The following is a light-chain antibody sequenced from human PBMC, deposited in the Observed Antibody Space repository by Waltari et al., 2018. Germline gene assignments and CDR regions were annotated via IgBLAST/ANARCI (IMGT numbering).Light chain of an antibody. V-gene: IGLV2-14*03. Sequence: QSALTQPASVSGSPGQPITISCTGTSSDVGSYNYVSWYQQLQGKAPKTIIYDGSKRPSGVSNRFSGSKSGNTASLTISGLQAEDEADYYCSSYTSSVLFGGGTKLTVL. CDR1: SSDVGSYNY. J-gene: IGLJ2*01. CDR2: DGS. CDR3: SSYTSSVL.